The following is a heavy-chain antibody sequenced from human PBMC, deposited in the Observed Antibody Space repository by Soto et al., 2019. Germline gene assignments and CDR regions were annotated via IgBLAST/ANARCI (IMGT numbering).Heavy chain of an antibody. CDR3: ARDPVGTVVTGSWYGMDV. V-gene: IGHV1-3*01. CDR1: GYTFTSYA. CDR2: INAGNGNT. D-gene: IGHD2-15*01. J-gene: IGHJ6*02. Sequence: ASVKVSCKASGYTFTSYAMHWVRQAPGQRLEWMGWINAGNGNTKYSQKFQGRVTITRDTSASTAYMELSSLRSEDTAVYYCARDPVGTVVTGSWYGMDVWGQGTTVTVSS.